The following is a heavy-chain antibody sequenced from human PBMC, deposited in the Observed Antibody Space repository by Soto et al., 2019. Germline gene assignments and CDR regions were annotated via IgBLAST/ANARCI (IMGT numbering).Heavy chain of an antibody. J-gene: IGHJ4*02. Sequence: QVHLVQSGDEVKKPGASVKVSCKASGYPFIAYYLHWVRQAPGQGLEWMGYINPNSGGANYAQKFQGCVTMTWDTSISTAYMELSRLTSDDTAVYYCARETGRDGYKHLDYWGQGTLVTVSS. V-gene: IGHV1-2*04. CDR1: GYPFIAYY. CDR3: ARETGRDGYKHLDY. CDR2: INPNSGGA. D-gene: IGHD2-21*01.